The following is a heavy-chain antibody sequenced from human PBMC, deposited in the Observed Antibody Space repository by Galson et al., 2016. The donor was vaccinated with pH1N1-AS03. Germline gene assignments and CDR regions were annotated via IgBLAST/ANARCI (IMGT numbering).Heavy chain of an antibody. D-gene: IGHD4/OR15-4a*01. J-gene: IGHJ4*02. CDR1: GFTVSSNY. CDR3: VRSDYEDVDLQGFYFDY. V-gene: IGHV3-53*01. CDR2: IYNGGRT. Sequence: SLRLSCAASGFTVSSNYMSWVRQAPGRGLEWVSFIYNGGRTLYAVSVKGRFTISRDNMKNTLSLQMSSLTAEDTAVYYCVRSDYEDVDLQGFYFDYWGQGTLVTVSS.